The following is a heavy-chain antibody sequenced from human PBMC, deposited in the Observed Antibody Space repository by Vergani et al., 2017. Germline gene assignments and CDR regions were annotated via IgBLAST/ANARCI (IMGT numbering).Heavy chain of an antibody. Sequence: EVQLVEPGGGLIQPGGSLRLSCAASGFSVSSNYISWVRQAPGKGLEWVSVIYSGGSTYYADSVKGRFTISRDNSKNTLYLQMNSLRAEDTAVYYCAKGRFCVWKGIDYWGQGTLVTVSA. D-gene: IGHD3-16*01. J-gene: IGHJ4*02. CDR2: IYSGGST. CDR3: AKGRFCVWKGIDY. V-gene: IGHV3-53*01. CDR1: GFSVSSNY.